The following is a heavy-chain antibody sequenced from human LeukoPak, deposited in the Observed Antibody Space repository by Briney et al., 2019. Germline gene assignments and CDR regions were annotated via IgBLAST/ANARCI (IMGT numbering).Heavy chain of an antibody. CDR1: GFTFSSYE. D-gene: IGHD5-12*01. Sequence: PGGSLRLSCAASGFTFSSYEMNWVRQAPGKGLEWVSYISSRGSTIYYSDSVKGRFTISRDNAKDSLYLQMNSLRAEDTAVYYCARDFPEGYSGYDYRDYWGQGTLVTVSS. V-gene: IGHV3-48*03. J-gene: IGHJ4*02. CDR3: ARDFPEGYSGYDYRDY. CDR2: ISSRGSTI.